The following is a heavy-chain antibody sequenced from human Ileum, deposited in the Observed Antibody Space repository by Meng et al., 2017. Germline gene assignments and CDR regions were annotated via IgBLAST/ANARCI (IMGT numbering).Heavy chain of an antibody. J-gene: IGHJ5*02. CDR2: IDSGGGDT. D-gene: IGHD6-19*01. Sequence: GESLKISCAASGFTFKNYAMSWFRQSPGRGLEWVSAIDSGGGDTHYTDSVKGRFSISRDDSKNTLFLQMSSLRAEDTAVYYCARPLVTVARTRWFDPWGQGTLVTVSS. V-gene: IGHV3-23*01. CDR1: GFTFKNYA. CDR3: ARPLVTVARTRWFDP.